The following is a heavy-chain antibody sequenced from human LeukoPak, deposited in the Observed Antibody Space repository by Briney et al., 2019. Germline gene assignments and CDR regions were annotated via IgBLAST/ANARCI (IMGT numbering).Heavy chain of an antibody. V-gene: IGHV3-21*01. CDR2: ISGSSSYT. CDR1: GFTFSTYS. D-gene: IGHD5-12*01. CDR3: ARGTTGGYSPSH. Sequence: GGSLRLSCAGSGFTFSTYSMNLVRQAPGKGLEWVSSISGSSSYTSYADSVRGRFTISRDNAKNSLYLQMNSLRAEDTAVYYCARGTTGGYSPSHWGQGTLVTVSS. J-gene: IGHJ4*02.